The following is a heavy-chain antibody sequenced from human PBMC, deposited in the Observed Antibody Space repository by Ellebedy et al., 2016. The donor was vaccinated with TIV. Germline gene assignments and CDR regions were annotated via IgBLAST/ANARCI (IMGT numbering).Heavy chain of an antibody. CDR3: AKRVLERLYYFDY. D-gene: IGHD1-1*01. J-gene: IGHJ4*02. V-gene: IGHV3-23*01. CDR1: GFTFSNNA. CDR2: ISGSGDST. Sequence: PGGSLRLSCAASGFTFSNNAMNWVRQAPGKRLEWVSSISGSGDSTFYVDSVRGRFTVSRDNSKNTLYLQMDSLGAEDTAVYYCAKRVLERLYYFDYWGQGTLVTVSS.